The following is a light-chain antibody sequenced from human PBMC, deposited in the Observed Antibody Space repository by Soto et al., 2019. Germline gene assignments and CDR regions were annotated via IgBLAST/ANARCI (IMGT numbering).Light chain of an antibody. V-gene: IGKV3-11*01. CDR1: QSVSSY. J-gene: IGKJ1*01. Sequence: EIVLTQSPATLSLSPGERAALSCRASQSVSSYLAWYQQKPGQAPRLLIYDASNRATGIPARFSGSGSGTDFTLTISSLDPEDFEVYYCQQRSNWPRTFGQGTKV. CDR2: DAS. CDR3: QQRSNWPRT.